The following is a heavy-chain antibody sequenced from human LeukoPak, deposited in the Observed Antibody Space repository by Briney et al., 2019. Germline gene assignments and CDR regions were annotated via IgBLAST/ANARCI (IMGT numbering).Heavy chain of an antibody. CDR1: GFTFSSYA. J-gene: IGHJ4*02. CDR3: AKSLYPAGAPQYYFGY. V-gene: IGHV3-23*01. CDR2: ISGSGGST. Sequence: GGSLRLSCAASGFTFSSYAMSWVRQAPGKGLEWVSAISGSGGSTYYADSVKGRFTISRDNSKNTLYLQMNSLRAEDTAVYYCAKSLYPAGAPQYYFGYWGQGTLVTVSS. D-gene: IGHD1-14*01.